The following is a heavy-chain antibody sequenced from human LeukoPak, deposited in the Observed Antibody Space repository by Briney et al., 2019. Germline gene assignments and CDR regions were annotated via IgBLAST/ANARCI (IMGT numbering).Heavy chain of an antibody. J-gene: IGHJ5*02. V-gene: IGHV4-30-2*01. CDR2: IYHSGST. CDR1: GGSISSGGYY. D-gene: IGHD2-15*01. Sequence: SETLSLTCTVSGGSISSGGYYWSWIRQPPGKGLEWIGYIYHSGSTYYNPSLKSRVTISVDRSKNQFSLKLSSVTAADTAVYYCARDLTRGFDPWGQGTLVTVSS. CDR3: ARDLTRGFDP.